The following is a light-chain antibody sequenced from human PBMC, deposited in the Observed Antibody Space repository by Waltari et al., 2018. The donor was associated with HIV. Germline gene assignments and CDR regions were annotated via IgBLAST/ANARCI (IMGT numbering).Light chain of an antibody. CDR1: SSDVGSYNL. CDR2: EVN. V-gene: IGLV2-23*02. CDR3: CSYAGSRRV. J-gene: IGLJ1*01. Sequence: QSALTQPASVSGSPGQSITISCTGTSSDVGSYNLVSWYQQYPGKAPKLMIYEVNNRPSGISNRFSGSKSGNTASLTLSGLQAEDEADYYCCSYAGSRRVFGTGTKVTVL.